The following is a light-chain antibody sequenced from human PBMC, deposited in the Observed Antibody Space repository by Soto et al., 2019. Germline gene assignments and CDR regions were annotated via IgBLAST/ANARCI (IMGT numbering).Light chain of an antibody. CDR2: LGS. CDR1: QSLLHRNGYNY. CDR3: IQALQSFT. J-gene: IGKJ4*01. Sequence: EIVMTQSPLSLPVTPGEPASISCRSSQSLLHRNGYNYLDWYLQKPGQSPQLLIYLGSNRASGVPDRFSGSGSGTDFTLKISRVEAEDVEVYYCIQALQSFTFGGETKVEIK. V-gene: IGKV2-28*01.